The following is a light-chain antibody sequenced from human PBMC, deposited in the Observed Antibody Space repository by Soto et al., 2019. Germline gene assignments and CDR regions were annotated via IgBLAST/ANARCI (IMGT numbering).Light chain of an antibody. J-gene: IGKJ1*01. CDR3: QQYNNCHRT. CDR2: GAS. CDR1: QSVSSN. Sequence: EIVMTQSPATLSVSPGERATLSCRASQSVSSNLAWYQQKPGQAPRLLIYGASTRATGIAASFSGSGSGTEFTLTISSLQFEDFAVYYCQQYNNCHRTFGHGTQVEIK. V-gene: IGKV3-15*01.